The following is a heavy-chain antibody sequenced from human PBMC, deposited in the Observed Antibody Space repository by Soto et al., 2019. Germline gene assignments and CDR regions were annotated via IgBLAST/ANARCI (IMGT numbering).Heavy chain of an antibody. D-gene: IGHD3-10*01. V-gene: IGHV1-8*01. CDR1: GYTVTSYD. CDR3: ARGVTMVRGVISPVGMDV. Sequence: GASVKVSCKASGYTVTSYDINWVRQATGQGLEWMGWMNPSSGNTGYAQKFQGRVTMTRNTSISTAYMELSSLRSEDTAVYYCARGVTMVRGVISPVGMDVWGQGTTVTVSS. CDR2: MNPSSGNT. J-gene: IGHJ6*02.